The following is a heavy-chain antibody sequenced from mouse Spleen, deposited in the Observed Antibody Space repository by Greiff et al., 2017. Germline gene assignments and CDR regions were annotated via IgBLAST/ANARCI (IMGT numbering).Heavy chain of an antibody. CDR3: LYRYDAAY. J-gene: IGHJ3*01. CDR2: IDPENGDT. D-gene: IGHD2-14*01. V-gene: IGHV14-4*01. CDR1: GLNIKDDY. Sequence: VQLQQSGAELVRPGASVKLSCTASGLNIKDDYMHWVKQRPEQGLEWIGWIDPENGDTEYASKFQGKATITADTSSNTAYLQLSSLTSEDTAVYYCLYRYDAAYWGQGTLVTVSA.